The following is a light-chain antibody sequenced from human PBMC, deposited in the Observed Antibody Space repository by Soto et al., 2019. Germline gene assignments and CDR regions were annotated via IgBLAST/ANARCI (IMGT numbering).Light chain of an antibody. CDR3: YSYTTSNTYV. V-gene: IGLV2-14*01. CDR1: SSDVGGYNY. J-gene: IGLJ1*01. Sequence: QSALTQPASVSGSPGQSITISCTGTSSDVGGYNYVSWYQQHPAKVPKLMIYHVSNRPSGVSDRFSGSKSGNTASLTISGLQAEDEGDYYCYSYTTSNTYVFGTGTKVTVL. CDR2: HVS.